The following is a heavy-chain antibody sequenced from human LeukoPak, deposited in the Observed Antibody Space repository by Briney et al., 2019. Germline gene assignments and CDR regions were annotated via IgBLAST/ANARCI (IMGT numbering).Heavy chain of an antibody. CDR3: ARYSFMVRGVMEDYYFDY. CDR2: IYYSGST. V-gene: IGHV4-59*08. Sequence: SETLSLTCTVSGGSISSYYWSWIRQPPGKRLEWIGYIYYSGSTNYNPSLKSRVTISVDTSKNQFSLKLSSVTAADTAVYYCARYSFMVRGVMEDYYFDYWGQGTLVTVSS. D-gene: IGHD3-10*01. J-gene: IGHJ4*02. CDR1: GGSISSYY.